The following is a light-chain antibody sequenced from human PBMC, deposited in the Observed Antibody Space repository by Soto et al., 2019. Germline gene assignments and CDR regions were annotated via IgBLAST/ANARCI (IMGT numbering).Light chain of an antibody. CDR1: QSVSSN. V-gene: IGKV3-15*01. J-gene: IGKJ3*01. CDR3: QQYNQGTLFT. CDR2: ATS. Sequence: EIVMTQSPVTLSVSPGERATLSCRASQSVSSNVAWYQQRPGQAPRLLIYATSTRATGIPARFSGSGSGTEFTLTISSLQSEDFAGYYCQQYNQGTLFTFVPGTKVDI.